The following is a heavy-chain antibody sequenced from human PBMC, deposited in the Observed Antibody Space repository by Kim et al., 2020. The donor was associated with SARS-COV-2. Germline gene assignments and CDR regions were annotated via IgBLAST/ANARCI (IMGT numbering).Heavy chain of an antibody. D-gene: IGHD6-19*01. CDR3: AIAVGAPFDY. J-gene: IGHJ4*02. V-gene: IGHV4-39*01. CDR1: GGSISSSSYY. Sequence: SETLSLTCTVSGGSISSSSYYWGWIRQPPGKGLEWIGSIYYSGSTYYNPSLKSRVTISVDTSKNQFSLKLSSVTAADTAVYYCAIAVGAPFDYWGQGTLVTVSS. CDR2: IYYSGST.